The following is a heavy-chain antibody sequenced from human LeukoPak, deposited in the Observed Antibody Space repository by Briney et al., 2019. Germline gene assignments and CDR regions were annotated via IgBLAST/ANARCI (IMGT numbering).Heavy chain of an antibody. CDR1: GFTFSSYA. Sequence: PGRSLRLSCAASGFTFSSYAMHWVRQAPGKGLEGVAVISYDGSNKYYADSVKGRFTISRDNSKNTLYLQMNSLRAEDTAVYYCARDFLGEVVPAANVLGAFDIWGQGTMVTVSS. D-gene: IGHD2-2*01. CDR2: ISYDGSNK. J-gene: IGHJ3*02. V-gene: IGHV3-30*04. CDR3: ARDFLGEVVPAANVLGAFDI.